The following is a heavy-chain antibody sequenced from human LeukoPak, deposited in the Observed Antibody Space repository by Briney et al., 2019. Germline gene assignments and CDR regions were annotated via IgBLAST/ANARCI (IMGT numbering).Heavy chain of an antibody. J-gene: IGHJ1*01. CDR1: LGTLSSYA. Sequence: SEKVSCMHSLGTLSSYAISWVRPAPGQGLEWMGGIFPIFGTANYAQKFQGRVTITADESTSTAYMELSSQRSEDRAVYYCVGSTVTRLAEYFQHWGQGTMVTVSS. D-gene: IGHD4-17*01. CDR2: IFPIFGTA. V-gene: IGHV1-69*13. CDR3: VGSTVTRLAEYFQH.